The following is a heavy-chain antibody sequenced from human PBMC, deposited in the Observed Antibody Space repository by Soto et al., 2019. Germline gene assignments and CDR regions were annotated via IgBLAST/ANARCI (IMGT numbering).Heavy chain of an antibody. V-gene: IGHV4-59*08. J-gene: IGHJ5*02. CDR3: ARTAYCSIHNCPSWFDP. CDR2: IFYSGIT. CDR1: GGSISNDY. D-gene: IGHD2-21*01. Sequence: SETLSLTCNVAGGSISNDYWSWVRQPPGKGLEWIGYIFYSGITNYNPSLKSRVTISIDTSKNQFSLKLSSVTAADTAMYYCARTAYCSIHNCPSWFDPWGQGTLVTVSS.